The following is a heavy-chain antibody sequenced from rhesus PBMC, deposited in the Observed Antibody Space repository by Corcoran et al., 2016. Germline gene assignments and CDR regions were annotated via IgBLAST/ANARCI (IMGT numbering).Heavy chain of an antibody. CDR3: ARDHSSGWSGYGLDS. V-gene: IGHV3-178*01. D-gene: IGHD6S26*01. J-gene: IGHJ6*01. CDR1: GFTFSDYY. Sequence: EVQLVESGGGLAKPGGSLRLSCAASGFTFSDYYMDWVRQAPGKGLEWVSRIMNGGGSTWYADSVKGRFNISRGNAKNTLYRQMNSLRAEDTAVYYCARDHSSGWSGYGLDSWGQGVVVTVSS. CDR2: IMNGGGST.